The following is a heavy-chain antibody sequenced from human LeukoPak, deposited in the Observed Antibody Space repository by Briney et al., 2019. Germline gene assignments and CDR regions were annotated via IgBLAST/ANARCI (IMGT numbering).Heavy chain of an antibody. CDR1: RFTFSSYA. CDR2: IRGSGGST. Sequence: PGGSLRLSCAASRFTFSSYAMSWVRQAPGKGREWVSAIRGSGGSTYYADTVKGRFTISRDNSKNTLYLQINSLRAEDTAVYYCARGYGDPPLWGQGTLVTVSS. V-gene: IGHV3-23*01. J-gene: IGHJ4*02. CDR3: ARGYGDPPL. D-gene: IGHD4-17*01.